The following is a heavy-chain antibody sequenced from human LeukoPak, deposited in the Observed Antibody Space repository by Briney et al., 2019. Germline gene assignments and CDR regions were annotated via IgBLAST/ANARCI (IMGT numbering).Heavy chain of an antibody. J-gene: IGHJ4*02. CDR1: GFTFTSSA. CDR2: ISGSGDST. D-gene: IGHD3-10*01. V-gene: IGHV3-23*01. CDR3: AKAAYYGSGSPLYYFDY. Sequence: GGSLRLSCAASGFTFTSSARSWVRQAPGKGLEWVSAISGSGDSTYYADSVKGRFTISRDNSKNTLYLQMNSLRAEDTAVYYCAKAAYYGSGSPLYYFDYWGQGTLVTVSS.